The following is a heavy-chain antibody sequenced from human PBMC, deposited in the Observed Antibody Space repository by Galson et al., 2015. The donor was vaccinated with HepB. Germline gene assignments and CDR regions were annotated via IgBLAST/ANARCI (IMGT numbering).Heavy chain of an antibody. CDR2: ISGSGGST. CDR1: GFTXSSYA. D-gene: IGHD4-23*01. J-gene: IGHJ4*02. Sequence: SLRLSXXXSGFTXSSYAMSWVRQAPGKGLEWXXAISGSGGSTYYADSVKGRFTISRDNSKNTLYLQMNSLRAEDTAVYYCAKVPAPLDYGGNSEKFYWGPGTLVTVSS. V-gene: IGHV3-23*01. CDR3: AKVPAPLDYGGNSEKFY.